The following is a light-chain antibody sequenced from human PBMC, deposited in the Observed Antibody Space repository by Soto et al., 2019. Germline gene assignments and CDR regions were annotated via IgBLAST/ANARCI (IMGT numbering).Light chain of an antibody. CDR2: DVF. V-gene: IGKV1-33*01. J-gene: IGKJ1*01. CDR1: HDIRNY. CDR3: QHYNSYSEA. Sequence: DIQMTQSPSSLSASVGDRVTITCQASHDIRNYLNWYQQKPGQAPKLLIYDVFNLEPGVPSRFSGSGFGTDFTFSISSLQPDDFATYYCQHYNSYSEAFGQGTKVDIK.